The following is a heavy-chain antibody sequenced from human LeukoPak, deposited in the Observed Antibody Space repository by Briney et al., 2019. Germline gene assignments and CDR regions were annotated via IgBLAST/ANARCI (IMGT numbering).Heavy chain of an antibody. CDR1: GGSFSGYY. D-gene: IGHD3-9*01. J-gene: IGHJ4*02. Sequence: SETLSLTCAVYGGSFSGYYWSWIRQPPGKGLEWIGEINHSGSTNYNPSLKSRVTISVDTSKNQFSLKLSSVTAADTAVYYCARDVILTGYYPFDYWGQGTLVTVSS. CDR2: INHSGST. V-gene: IGHV4-34*01. CDR3: ARDVILTGYYPFDY.